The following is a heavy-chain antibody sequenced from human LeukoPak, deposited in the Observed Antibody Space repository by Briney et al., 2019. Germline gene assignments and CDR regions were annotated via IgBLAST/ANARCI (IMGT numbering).Heavy chain of an antibody. CDR3: ARGEPYYYDSSGYFRRHFDY. CDR1: GYTFTGYY. D-gene: IGHD3-22*01. V-gene: IGHV1-2*02. J-gene: IGHJ4*02. CDR2: INPNSGGT. Sequence: ASVKVSCKASGYTFTGYYMHWVRQAPGQGLEWMGWINPNSGGTNYAQKFQGRVTMTRDTSISTAYMALSRLRSDDTAVYYCARGEPYYYDSSGYFRRHFDYWGQGTLVTVSS.